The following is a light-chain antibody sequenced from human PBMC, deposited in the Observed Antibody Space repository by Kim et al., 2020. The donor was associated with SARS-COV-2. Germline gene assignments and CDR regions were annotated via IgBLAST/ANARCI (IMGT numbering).Light chain of an antibody. CDR1: SSDVGGYNY. V-gene: IGLV2-14*01. CDR3: SSYTSSSTL. Sequence: QSALTQPASVSGSPGQSITISCTGTSSDVGGYNYVSWYQQHPVKAPKLMIYDVSKRPSGVSNRFSGSKSGNTASLTISGLQAEDEADYYCSSYTSSSTLFGGGTQLTVL. J-gene: IGLJ2*01. CDR2: DVS.